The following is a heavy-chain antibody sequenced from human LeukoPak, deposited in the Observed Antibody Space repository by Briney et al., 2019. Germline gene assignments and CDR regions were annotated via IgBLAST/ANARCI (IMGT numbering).Heavy chain of an antibody. CDR2: ISPSGDIT. CDR1: GFTFSRHG. D-gene: IGHD1-14*01. Sequence: GGSLRLSCAGSGFTFSRHGMNWVRQAPGKGLEWVSGISPSGDITYYADSVKGRFTISRDNSKNTLYLQMNSLRAEDTAVYYCAKPARTDYADYWGQGTLVTVSS. J-gene: IGHJ4*02. V-gene: IGHV3-23*01. CDR3: AKPARTDYADY.